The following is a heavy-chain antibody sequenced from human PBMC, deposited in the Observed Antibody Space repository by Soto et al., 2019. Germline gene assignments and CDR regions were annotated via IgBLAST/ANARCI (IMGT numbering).Heavy chain of an antibody. D-gene: IGHD3-16*02. CDR3: ARDYDDDIWRSYRPLYYYYMDV. J-gene: IGHJ6*03. V-gene: IGHV3-33*01. CDR1: GFTFSSYG. Sequence: QVQLVESGGGVVQPGRSLRLSCAASGFTFSSYGMHWVRQAPGKGLEWVAVIWYDGSNKYYADSVKGRFTISRDNSKNTLYMQMNSLRAEDTAVYYCARDYDDDIWRSYRPLYYYYMDVWGKGTTVTVSS. CDR2: IWYDGSNK.